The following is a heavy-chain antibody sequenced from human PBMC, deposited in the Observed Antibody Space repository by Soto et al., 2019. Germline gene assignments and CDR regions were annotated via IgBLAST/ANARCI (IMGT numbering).Heavy chain of an antibody. V-gene: IGHV3-48*03. Sequence: EVQLVESGGGLVQPGGSLRLSCAASGFTFSSYELNWVRQAPGKGLEWVSYISGSSDTIYYADSVKGRFIISRDNAKNSLYLQMNSLRDEDTAVYYCARGGVATIFGDSWGQGTLVTVSS. CDR1: GFTFSSYE. J-gene: IGHJ4*02. CDR3: ARGGVATIFGDS. CDR2: ISGSSDTI. D-gene: IGHD5-12*01.